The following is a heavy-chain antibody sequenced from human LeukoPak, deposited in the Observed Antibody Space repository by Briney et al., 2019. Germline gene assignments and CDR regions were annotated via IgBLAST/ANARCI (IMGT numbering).Heavy chain of an antibody. CDR2: IRYDGNNK. Sequence: GGSLRLSCVASGFTFNMYGMHWVRQAPGKGLEWVGIIRYDGNNKNNADSVKGRFTISRDNSKNTVYLQMNSLRPEDTAVYYCAKDISGSYLGAGFDYWGQGTPVTVSS. D-gene: IGHD1-26*01. V-gene: IGHV3-30*02. CDR1: GFTFNMYG. CDR3: AKDISGSYLGAGFDY. J-gene: IGHJ4*02.